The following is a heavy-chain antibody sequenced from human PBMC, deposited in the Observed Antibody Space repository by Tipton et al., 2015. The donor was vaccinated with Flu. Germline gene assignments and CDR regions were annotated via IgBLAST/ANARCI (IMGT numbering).Heavy chain of an antibody. D-gene: IGHD3-10*01. Sequence: TLSLTCAVYGGSFSGYYCSWIRQPPGEGLEWIGEINHSGSTNYNPSLKSRVTMLVDTSKNQFSLKMSSVTAADTAVYYCARFSVRGESDYWGQGTLVTVSS. CDR3: ARFSVRGESDY. J-gene: IGHJ4*02. CDR1: GGSFSGYY. V-gene: IGHV4-34*01. CDR2: INHSGST.